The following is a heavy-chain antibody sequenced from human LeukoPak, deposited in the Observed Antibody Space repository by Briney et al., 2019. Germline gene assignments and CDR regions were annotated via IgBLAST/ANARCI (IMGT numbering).Heavy chain of an antibody. Sequence: PSETLSLTCTVSGYSISSGYYWGWIRQPPGKGLEWIAIIYHSGITYYNPSLKSRVTISVDTSKNQFSLKLSSVTAADTAVYYCARQDQASSSWFYYYYYYYMDVWGKGTTVTVSS. CDR1: GYSISSGYY. J-gene: IGHJ6*03. CDR2: IYHSGIT. CDR3: ARQDQASSSWFYYYYYYYMDV. V-gene: IGHV4-38-2*02. D-gene: IGHD6-13*01.